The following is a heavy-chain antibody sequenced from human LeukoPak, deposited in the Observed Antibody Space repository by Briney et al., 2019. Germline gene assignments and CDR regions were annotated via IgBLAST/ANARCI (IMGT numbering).Heavy chain of an antibody. V-gene: IGHV3-23*01. Sequence: GGSLRLSCAASGFTFSTYAMSWVRQAPGKGLEWVSGLSGSGSSAHYADSVKGRFTISRDNSKNTLYLQMNSLRPEDTAVYYCAKDPLPVGGNFDYWGQGTLVTVSS. J-gene: IGHJ4*02. CDR3: AKDPLPVGGNFDY. CDR1: GFTFSTYA. CDR2: LSGSGSSA.